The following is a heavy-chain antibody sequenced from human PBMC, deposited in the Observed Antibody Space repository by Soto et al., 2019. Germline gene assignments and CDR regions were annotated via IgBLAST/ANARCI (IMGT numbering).Heavy chain of an antibody. CDR2: IYPSDSDT. V-gene: IGHV5-51*01. J-gene: IGHJ4*02. CDR3: ARLGYCSGASCYSADY. CDR1: GYFFTNYW. Sequence: GESLKISCRGSGYFFTNYWIGWVRQMPGKGLEWMGIIYPSDSDTRYSPSFQGQVTISADKSINTAYLQWSSLKASDTAIYFCARLGYCSGASCYSADYWGLGTLVTV. D-gene: IGHD2-15*01.